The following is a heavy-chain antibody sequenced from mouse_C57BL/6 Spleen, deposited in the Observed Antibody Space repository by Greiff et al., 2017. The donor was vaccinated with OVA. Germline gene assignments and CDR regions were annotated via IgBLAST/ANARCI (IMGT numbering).Heavy chain of an antibody. Sequence: QVQLQQSGAELARPGASVKMSCKASGYTFTSYTMHWVKQRPGQGLEWIGYINPSSGYTKYNQKFKDKATLTADKSSSTAYMQLSSLTSEDSAVYYCARSGYDYDEEGAMDDWGQGTSVTVSS. CDR2: INPSSGYT. D-gene: IGHD2-4*01. J-gene: IGHJ4*01. CDR3: ARSGYDYDEEGAMDD. CDR1: GYTFTSYT. V-gene: IGHV1-4*01.